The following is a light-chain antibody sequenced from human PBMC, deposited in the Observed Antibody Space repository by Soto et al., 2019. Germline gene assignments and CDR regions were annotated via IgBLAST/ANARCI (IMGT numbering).Light chain of an antibody. Sequence: QSALTQPRSVSGSPGQSVTISCTGTSSDVGGYNYVSWFQQHPGKAPKLIIYDVSKRPSGIPNRFSGSKSGNTASLTISGLHAEDEADYYCCSYAGSYTYVFGTCTKLTVL. V-gene: IGLV2-11*01. CDR2: DVS. J-gene: IGLJ1*01. CDR3: CSYAGSYTYV. CDR1: SSDVGGYNY.